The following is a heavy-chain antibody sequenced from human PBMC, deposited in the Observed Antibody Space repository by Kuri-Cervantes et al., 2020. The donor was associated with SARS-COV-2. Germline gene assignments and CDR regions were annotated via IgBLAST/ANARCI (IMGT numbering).Heavy chain of an antibody. J-gene: IGHJ5*02. CDR1: GFTFDDYA. CDR2: ISWNSGSI. CDR3: ARIPYSDR. D-gene: IGHD2-21*01. Sequence: SLKISCSASGFTFDDYAMHWVRQGPGKGLEWVSGISWNSGSIGYADSVKGRFTISRDNAMNSLYLQMNSLRVEDTAVYYCARIPYSDRWGQGTLVTVSS. V-gene: IGHV3-9*01.